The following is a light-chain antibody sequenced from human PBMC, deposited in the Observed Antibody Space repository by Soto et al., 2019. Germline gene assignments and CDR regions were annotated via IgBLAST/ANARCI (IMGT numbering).Light chain of an antibody. V-gene: IGKV1-5*03. CDR1: QRISSW. CDR2: KAS. CDR3: QQYNSYWT. Sequence: DIQMTQAPSTLSASVGDRVTITCRASQRISSWLAWYQQKPGKAPKLLIYKASSLESGDPSRFSGSGSGTEFNLTISSLHPYDFATYYFQQYNSYWTFGQGTKVEIK. J-gene: IGKJ1*01.